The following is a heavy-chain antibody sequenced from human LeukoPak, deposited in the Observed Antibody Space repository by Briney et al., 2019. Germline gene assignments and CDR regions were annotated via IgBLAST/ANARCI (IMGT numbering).Heavy chain of an antibody. J-gene: IGHJ4*02. CDR3: AREGDGYNAFDY. V-gene: IGHV1-8*02. Sequence: ASVKVSCKASGYTFTSYYMHWVRQATGQGLEWMGWMNPNSGNTGYAQKFQGRVTMTRNTSISTAYMELSSLRSEDTAVYYCAREGDGYNAFDYWGQGTLVTVSS. CDR2: MNPNSGNT. CDR1: GYTFTSYY. D-gene: IGHD5-24*01.